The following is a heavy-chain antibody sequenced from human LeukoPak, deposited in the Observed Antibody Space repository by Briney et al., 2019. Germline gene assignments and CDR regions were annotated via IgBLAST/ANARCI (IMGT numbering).Heavy chain of an antibody. V-gene: IGHV1-69*05. Sequence: ASVTVSCTASGATFSSYAISWVRHAPGQGLEWMGGIIPIFGTANYAQKFQGRVTITTDESTSTAYMELSSLRSEDTAVYYCARRTQICSSTSCSLYYFDYWGQGTLVTVSS. CDR3: ARRTQICSSTSCSLYYFDY. J-gene: IGHJ4*02. CDR1: GATFSSYA. D-gene: IGHD2-2*01. CDR2: IIPIFGTA.